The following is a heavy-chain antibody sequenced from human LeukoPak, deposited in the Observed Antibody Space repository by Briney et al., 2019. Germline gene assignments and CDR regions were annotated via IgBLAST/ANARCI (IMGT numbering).Heavy chain of an antibody. CDR3: AREDPVRGYDY. CDR2: ISSSSSYI. D-gene: IGHD6-25*01. J-gene: IGHJ4*02. Sequence: GGSLRLSCAASGFTFSSYSMNWVRQAPGKGLEWVSTISSSSSYIYYADSVKGRLTISRDNAKNSLYLQMNSLRAEDTAVYYCAREDPVRGYDYWGQGTLVTVSS. V-gene: IGHV3-21*01. CDR1: GFTFSSYS.